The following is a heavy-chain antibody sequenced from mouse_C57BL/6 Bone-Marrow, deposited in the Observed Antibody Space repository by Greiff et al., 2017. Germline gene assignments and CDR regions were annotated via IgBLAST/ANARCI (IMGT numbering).Heavy chain of an antibody. J-gene: IGHJ3*01. CDR1: GYTFTSYD. Sequence: QVQLQQSGPELVKPGASVKLSCKASGYTFTSYDINWVKQRPGQGLAWIGWIYPRDGSTKYNEKFKGKATLTVDTSSSTAYMELHRLTSEDSAVYFCASSDYYGRAWFAYWGQGTLVTVSA. CDR3: ASSDYYGRAWFAY. D-gene: IGHD1-1*01. CDR2: IYPRDGST. V-gene: IGHV1-85*01.